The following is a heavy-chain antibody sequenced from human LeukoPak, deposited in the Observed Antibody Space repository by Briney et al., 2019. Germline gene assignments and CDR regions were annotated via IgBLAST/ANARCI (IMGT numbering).Heavy chain of an antibody. J-gene: IGHJ4*02. Sequence: GGSLRLSCAASGFTFSSYSMNWVRQAPGKGLEWVSSISSSSSYIYYADSVKGRFTISRDNAKNALYLQMNSLRAEDTAVYYCARLRQRGYCSSTNCELDYWGQGTLVTVSS. V-gene: IGHV3-21*01. CDR2: ISSSSSYI. CDR3: ARLRQRGYCSSTNCELDY. D-gene: IGHD2-2*01. CDR1: GFTFSSYS.